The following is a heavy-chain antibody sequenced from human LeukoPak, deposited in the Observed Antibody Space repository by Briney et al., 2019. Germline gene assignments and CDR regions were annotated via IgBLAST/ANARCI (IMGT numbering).Heavy chain of an antibody. V-gene: IGHV1-2*02. D-gene: IGHD2-8*01. Sequence: ASVKVSCKASGYTFTDYYMHWVRQAPGQGLEWMGWINPNTGGTNYAQKFQGRVTMTRDTSISTAYMELSRLRSGDTAVYYCARERAVWTSYYYYCMDVWGKGTTVTISS. CDR1: GYTFTDYY. CDR3: ARERAVWTSYYYYCMDV. CDR2: INPNTGGT. J-gene: IGHJ6*03.